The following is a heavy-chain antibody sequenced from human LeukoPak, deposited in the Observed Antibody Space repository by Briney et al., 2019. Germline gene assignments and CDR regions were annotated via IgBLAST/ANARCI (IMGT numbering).Heavy chain of an antibody. CDR2: INPNSGGT. CDR3: ARDREDCSSTSCYTSSGWFDP. CDR1: GYTFTGYY. Sequence: ASVKVSCKASGYTFTGYYMHWVRQAPGQGLEWMGWINPNSGGTNYAQKFQGRVTMTRDTSISTAYMDLSRLRSDDTAVYYCARDREDCSSTSCYTSSGWFDPWGQGTLVTVSS. J-gene: IGHJ5*02. V-gene: IGHV1-2*02. D-gene: IGHD2-2*02.